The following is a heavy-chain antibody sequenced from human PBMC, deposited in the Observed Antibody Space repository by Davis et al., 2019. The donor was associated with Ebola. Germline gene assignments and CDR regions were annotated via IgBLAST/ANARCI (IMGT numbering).Heavy chain of an antibody. CDR1: GVAISSSNG. Sequence: MPSETLALTCAGSGVAISSSNGWGWVRQLPGKGLEWIGEIYHSGSTNYNPSLKSRVTISVDKSKNQFSLKLSSVTAADTAVYYCARDSEAYDILAKGMDVWGQGTTVNVSS. D-gene: IGHD3-9*01. CDR3: ARDSEAYDILAKGMDV. J-gene: IGHJ6*02. CDR2: IYHSGST. V-gene: IGHV4-4*02.